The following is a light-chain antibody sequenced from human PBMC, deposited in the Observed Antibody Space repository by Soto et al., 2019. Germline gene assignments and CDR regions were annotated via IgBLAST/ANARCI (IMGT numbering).Light chain of an antibody. CDR1: QSISRW. V-gene: IGKV1-5*01. Sequence: DIQLTQSPSFMSASVGDRVTITCRASQSISRWLAWFQQKPGKAPKLLIHDASSLQSGVPSRFSGSGSGTEFTITISGLMPEDFEAYHCQQLYTLPFTFGQGTRLEIK. J-gene: IGKJ5*01. CDR3: QQLYTLPFT. CDR2: DAS.